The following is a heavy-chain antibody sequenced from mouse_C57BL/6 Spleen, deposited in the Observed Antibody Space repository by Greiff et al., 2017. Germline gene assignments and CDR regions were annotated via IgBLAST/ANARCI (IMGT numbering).Heavy chain of an antibody. CDR2: INTSNGGT. CDR1: GYTFTSYW. CDR3: ARSHADYSWFAD. V-gene: IGHV1-53*01. D-gene: IGHD2-4*01. J-gene: IGHJ3*01. Sequence: QVQLQQSGTELVKPGASVKLSCKASGYTFTSYWMYWVKQRPGQGLEWIGNINTSNGGTNSNEKFKSKVTLTVDKSYSTVFMQLNCLTSEDSAVYYCARSHADYSWFADWGQGTLVTVSA.